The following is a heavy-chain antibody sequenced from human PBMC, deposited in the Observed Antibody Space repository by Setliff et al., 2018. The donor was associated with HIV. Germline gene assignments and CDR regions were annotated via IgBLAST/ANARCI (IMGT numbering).Heavy chain of an antibody. CDR3: STGWGLYDNRHTAAGYLQH. CDR1: GYTLSELS. Sequence: SVKVSCKVSGYTLSELSVHWVRQAPGKGLEWMGGFDPEDGERIYAQKFQDRVTMTEGTSSDTAYMEMSGLTSEDTAVYFCSTGWGLYDNRHTAAGYLQHWGQGTLVTVSS. CDR2: FDPEDGER. J-gene: IGHJ1*01. D-gene: IGHD3-22*01. V-gene: IGHV1-24*01.